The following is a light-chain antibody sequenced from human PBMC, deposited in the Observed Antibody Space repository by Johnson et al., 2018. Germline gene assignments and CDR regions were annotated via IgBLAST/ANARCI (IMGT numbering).Light chain of an antibody. Sequence: QSVLTQPPSVSAAPGQKVTISCSGSSSNIGNNYVSWYQQLPGTAPKLLIYENNKRPSGIPDRFSGSKSGTSATLGITGLQTGDEADYYCGTVDSSLRAGNVFGTGTKVTVL. CDR2: ENN. CDR3: GTVDSSLRAGNV. J-gene: IGLJ1*01. V-gene: IGLV1-51*02. CDR1: SSNIGNNY.